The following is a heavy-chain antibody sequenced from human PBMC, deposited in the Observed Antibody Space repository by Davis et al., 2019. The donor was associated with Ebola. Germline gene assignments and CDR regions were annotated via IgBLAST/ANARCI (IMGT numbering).Heavy chain of an antibody. J-gene: IGHJ4*02. D-gene: IGHD2-21*01. Sequence: MPSETLSLTCTVSGGSISSGDYYWSWIRQPPGKGLEWIGYIYYSGNTYYNPSLKSRVTISVDTSKNQFSLELSSVTAADTAVYFCARNSAGVDFDFWGQGALVTVSS. V-gene: IGHV4-30-4*01. CDR2: IYYSGNT. CDR3: ARNSAGVDFDF. CDR1: GGSISSGDYY.